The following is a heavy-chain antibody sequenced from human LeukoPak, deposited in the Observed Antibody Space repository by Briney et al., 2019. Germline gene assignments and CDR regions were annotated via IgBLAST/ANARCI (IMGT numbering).Heavy chain of an antibody. J-gene: IGHJ4*02. D-gene: IGHD3-22*01. V-gene: IGHV4-34*01. Sequence: SETLSLTCAVYGGSFSGYYWSWIRQPPGKGLEWIGEINHSGSTNYNPSLKSRVTISVDTSKNQFSLKLSSVTAADTAVYYCARGPKRLVVVIRPQAGSAFDYWGQGTLVTVSS. CDR3: ARGPKRLVVVIRPQAGSAFDY. CDR2: INHSGST. CDR1: GGSFSGYY.